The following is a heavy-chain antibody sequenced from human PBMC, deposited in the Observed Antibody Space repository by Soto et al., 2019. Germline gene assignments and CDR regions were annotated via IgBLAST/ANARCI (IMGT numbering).Heavy chain of an antibody. V-gene: IGHV4-4*02. D-gene: IGHD5-12*01. CDR3: ARDLASEYFDY. CDR1: SGSISSSNW. J-gene: IGHJ4*01. Sequence: QVQLQESGPGLVKPSGTLSLTCAVSSGSISSSNWWSWVRQPPGKGLEWIGEIYHSGSTNYNPSLKSRFTISVDQYKNQFSLKLSSVTASDTAVYYCARDLASEYFDYWGHGPLVTLSS. CDR2: IYHSGST.